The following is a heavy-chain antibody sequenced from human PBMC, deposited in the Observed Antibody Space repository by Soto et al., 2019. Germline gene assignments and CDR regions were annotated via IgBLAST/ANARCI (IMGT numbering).Heavy chain of an antibody. CDR2: ISAYNGNT. CDR1: GYTFTSYG. CDR3: ASGYYDILTGRDTKYYFDY. D-gene: IGHD3-9*01. V-gene: IGHV1-18*01. J-gene: IGHJ4*02. Sequence: ASVKVSCKASGYTFTSYGISWVRQAPGQGLEWMGWISAYNGNTNYAQKLQGRVTMTTDTSTSTAYMELRSSVTAADTAVYYCASGYYDILTGRDTKYYFDYWGQGALVTVSS.